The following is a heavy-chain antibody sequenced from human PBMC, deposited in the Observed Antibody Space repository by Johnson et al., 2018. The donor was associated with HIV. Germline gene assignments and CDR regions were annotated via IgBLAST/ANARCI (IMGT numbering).Heavy chain of an antibody. Sequence: QMLLVESGGGVVQPGRSLRLSCAASGFTFSSYGMHWVRQAPGKGLEWVAVISYDGSSKYYAESLKGRISISRDNAKNSLYLQMNSLRAEDTALYYCAKGVGATTNDAFDIWGQGTMVTVSS. CDR2: ISYDGSSK. CDR3: AKGVGATTNDAFDI. CDR1: GFTFSSYG. D-gene: IGHD1-26*01. J-gene: IGHJ3*02. V-gene: IGHV3-30*19.